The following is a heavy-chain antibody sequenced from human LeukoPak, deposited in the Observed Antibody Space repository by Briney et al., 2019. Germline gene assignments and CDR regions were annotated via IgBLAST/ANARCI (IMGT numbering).Heavy chain of an antibody. Sequence: GGSLRLSCAASGFTFSSYAMSWVRQAPGKGLEWVSSISSSSSYIYYADSVKGRFTISRDDAKKSLYLQMDSLRAEDTAVYFCARFAEVYYYVDVWGTGTTVIVPS. CDR2: ISSSSSYI. V-gene: IGHV3-21*01. J-gene: IGHJ6*03. D-gene: IGHD2-21*01. CDR3: ARFAEVYYYVDV. CDR1: GFTFSSYA.